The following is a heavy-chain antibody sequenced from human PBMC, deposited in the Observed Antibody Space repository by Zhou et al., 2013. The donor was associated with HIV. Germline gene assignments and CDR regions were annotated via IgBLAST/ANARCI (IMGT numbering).Heavy chain of an antibody. J-gene: IGHJ1*01. D-gene: IGHD2-15*01. V-gene: IGHV1-24*01. CDR2: FDPEDVMT. CDR1: GYTLADLA. CDR3: ATDRDMYSPLSTWSGRGHFVH. Sequence: QVQLLQSGAEVKPPGASVKVSCKVFGYTLADLAIHWVRLPPGQGLEWMGGFDPEDVMTVYAQKFEGRVSLTQDASSDTAYMSMTSLTSDDTAVYFCATDRDMYSPLSTWSGRGHFVHWGQGSLIIVSS.